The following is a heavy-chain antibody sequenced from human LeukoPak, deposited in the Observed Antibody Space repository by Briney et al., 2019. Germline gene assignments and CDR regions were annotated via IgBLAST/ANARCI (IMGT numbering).Heavy chain of an antibody. CDR2: IKSKIEGGTT. V-gene: IGHV3-15*01. D-gene: IGHD6-13*01. CDR1: GFTFSNAW. Sequence: GGSLRLSCAASGFTFSNAWMSWVRQAPGKGLKWVGRIKSKIEGGTTDYAAPVKGRFTISRDDSKNTLYLQMNSLKIEDTAVYYCSTAPAAVDYWGQGTLVTVSS. J-gene: IGHJ4*02. CDR3: STAPAAVDY.